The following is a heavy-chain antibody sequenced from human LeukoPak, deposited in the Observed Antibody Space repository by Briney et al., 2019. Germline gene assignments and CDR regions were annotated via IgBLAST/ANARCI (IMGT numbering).Heavy chain of an antibody. J-gene: IGHJ4*02. CDR3: ARGRFRLEWLSPFDY. CDR2: INHSGST. V-gene: IGHV4-34*01. D-gene: IGHD3-3*01. Sequence: KTSETLSLTCAVCGGSFSGYYWSWIRQPPGKGLEWIGEINHSGSTNYNPSLKSRVTISVDTSKNQFSLKLSSVTAADTAVYYCARGRFRLEWLSPFDYWGQGTLVTVSS. CDR1: GGSFSGYY.